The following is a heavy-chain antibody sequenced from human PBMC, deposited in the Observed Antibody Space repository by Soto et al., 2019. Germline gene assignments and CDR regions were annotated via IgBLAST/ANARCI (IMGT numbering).Heavy chain of an antibody. V-gene: IGHV3-21*05. CDR3: ARDRGWSLFDY. J-gene: IGHJ4*02. CDR2: IMLGGSDI. CDR1: GFTFSIYS. D-gene: IGHD6-19*01. Sequence: PGGSLRLSCAASGFTFSIYSMNWVRQAPGKGLEWVSYIMLGGSDISYADSVKGRFTISRDNAKNTLYLQMNSLRAEDTAVYYCARDRGWSLFDYWGQGTLVTVSS.